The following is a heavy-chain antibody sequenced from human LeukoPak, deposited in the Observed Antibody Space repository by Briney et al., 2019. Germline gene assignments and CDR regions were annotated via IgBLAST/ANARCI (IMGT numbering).Heavy chain of an antibody. CDR1: GYTFTGYY. D-gene: IGHD1-26*01. CDR3: ARDGGAEVGASCY. Sequence: ASVKVSCKASGYTFTGYYVHWVRQAPGQGLEWMGRINPNSGGTNYAQKFQGRVTMTRDTSISTAYMELSRLRSDDTAVYYCARDGGAEVGASCYWGQGTLVTVSS. CDR2: INPNSGGT. J-gene: IGHJ4*02. V-gene: IGHV1-2*06.